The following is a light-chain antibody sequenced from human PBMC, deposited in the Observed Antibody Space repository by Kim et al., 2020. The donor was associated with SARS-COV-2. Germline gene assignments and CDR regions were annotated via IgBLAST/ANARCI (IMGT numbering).Light chain of an antibody. CDR3: QAGDSTTAV. CDR2: QDT. J-gene: IGLJ2*01. Sequence: SVSPGQTASATSSGEKWGNKFACCDQQKPGPSPVLVIQQDTKRPSGIPERFAGSNSGNTATLTISGTQAMDEANYYWQAGDSTTAVFGGGTQLTVL. CDR1: KWGNKF. V-gene: IGLV3-1*01.